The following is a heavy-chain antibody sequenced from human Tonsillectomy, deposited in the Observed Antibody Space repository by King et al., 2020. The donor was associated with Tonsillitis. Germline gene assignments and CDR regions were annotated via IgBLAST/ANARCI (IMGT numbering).Heavy chain of an antibody. Sequence: VQLVQSGAEVKKPGASVKVSCKASGYSITTYAMHWVRQAPGQRLEWMGWINAGKSNTKYSQKFQGRVTITRDASVSTGYMELSSLTSEDTGVFYCASGAAGYYFDHWGQGTPVTVSS. CDR3: ASGAAGYYFDH. V-gene: IGHV1-3*01. CDR1: GYSITTYA. D-gene: IGHD1-26*01. J-gene: IGHJ4*02. CDR2: INAGKSNT.